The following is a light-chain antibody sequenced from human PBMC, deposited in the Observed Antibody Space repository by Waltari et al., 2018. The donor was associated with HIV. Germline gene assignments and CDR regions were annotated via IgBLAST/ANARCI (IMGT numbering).Light chain of an antibody. Sequence: DIVMTQSPDSLAVSLGGRATINCKSSQSVLSSSNNKNYLVWYQQKPGQPPNVLIYWASTRESGVSDRFSGGGSGTDFTLTISSLQAEDVAVYYCQQYYSLPWTFGQGTKVEIK. CDR1: QSVLSSSNNKNY. CDR3: QQYYSLPWT. CDR2: WAS. V-gene: IGKV4-1*01. J-gene: IGKJ1*01.